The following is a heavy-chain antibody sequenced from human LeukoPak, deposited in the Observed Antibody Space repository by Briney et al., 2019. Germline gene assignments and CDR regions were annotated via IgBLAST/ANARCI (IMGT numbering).Heavy chain of an antibody. CDR3: ARSRIAVALDAFDI. CDR1: GGSISRYY. Sequence: PSETLSLTCTVSGGSISRYYWSWIRQPPGKGLEWIGYIYTSGSTNYNPSLKSRVTISVDTSKNQFSLKLSSVTAADTAVYYCARSRIAVALDAFDIWGQGTMVTVSS. J-gene: IGHJ3*02. CDR2: IYTSGST. D-gene: IGHD6-19*01. V-gene: IGHV4-4*09.